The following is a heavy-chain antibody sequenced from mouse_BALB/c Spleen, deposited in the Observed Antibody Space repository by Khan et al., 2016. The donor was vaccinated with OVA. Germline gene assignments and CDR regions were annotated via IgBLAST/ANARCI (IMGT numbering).Heavy chain of an antibody. CDR2: ILYSGST. CDR1: GDSITSGY. CDR3: ARSTYRYAFAY. V-gene: IGHV3-8*02. J-gene: IGHJ3*01. D-gene: IGHD2-14*01. Sequence: EVQLQESGPSLVKPSQTLCLTCSVTGDSITSGYWCWFRKFPGSKLEYMGYILYSGSTYYNPSLKSRISITRHTSQNQYYLQLNSVTTEDTATYYCARSTYRYAFAYWGQGTLVTVSA.